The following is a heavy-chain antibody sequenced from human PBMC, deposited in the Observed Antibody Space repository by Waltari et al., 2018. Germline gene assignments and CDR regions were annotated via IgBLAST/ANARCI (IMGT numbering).Heavy chain of an antibody. CDR3: ARGHQLHWYFDL. CDR1: GFTFSSYS. J-gene: IGHJ2*01. CDR2: ISSSRSYK. D-gene: IGHD1-1*01. V-gene: IGHV3-21*01. Sequence: EVQLVESGGGLVKPGRSLSLSCAASGFTFSSYSMNWVRQAPGKGLDEVSSISSSRSYKYYADSVNGRLTISRDNAKNSLYLQMNRLRAEDTAVYYCARGHQLHWYFDLWGRGTLVTVSS.